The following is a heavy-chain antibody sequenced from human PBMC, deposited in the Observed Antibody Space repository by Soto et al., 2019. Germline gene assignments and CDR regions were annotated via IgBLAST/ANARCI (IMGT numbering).Heavy chain of an antibody. CDR2: ISYDGSSK. CDR1: GFAFSSYS. V-gene: IGHV3-30-3*01. CDR3: ARDQGGSSTN. Sequence: PGGSRRRSCAASGFAFSSYSMHWARQAPGKGLEWVALISYDGSSKYYADSVKGRFTISRDNSKNTLYMEMNSLRPEDTALYYCARDQGGSSTNWGQGTLVTVSS. J-gene: IGHJ4*02. D-gene: IGHD3-16*01.